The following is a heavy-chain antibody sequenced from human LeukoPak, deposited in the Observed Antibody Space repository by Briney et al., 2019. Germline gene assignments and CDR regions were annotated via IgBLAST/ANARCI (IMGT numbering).Heavy chain of an antibody. CDR3: ARGRHYYGSGSYPDY. CDR2: IGTAGDT. V-gene: IGHV3-13*01. Sequence: GGSLRLSCAASGFTFSSYDMHWVRQATGKGLEWVSAIGTAGDTYYPGSVKGRFTISRENAKNSLYLQMNGLRAGDTAVYYCARGRHYYGSGSYPDYWGQGTLVTVSS. CDR1: GFTFSSYD. J-gene: IGHJ4*02. D-gene: IGHD3-10*01.